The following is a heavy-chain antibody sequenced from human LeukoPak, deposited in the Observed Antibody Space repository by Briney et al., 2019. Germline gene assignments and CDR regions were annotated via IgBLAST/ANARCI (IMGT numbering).Heavy chain of an antibody. CDR1: GYNFANYW. CDR3: AGAGSGYFNFDY. J-gene: IGHJ4*02. D-gene: IGHD3-22*01. V-gene: IGHV5-51*01. Sequence: NLGESLKISCKGSGYNFANYWIGWVRQMPGKGLEWMGIIYPGDSDTTYSPSFQGQVTISADKSISTAYLQWSSLKASDTAMYYCAGAGSGYFNFDYWGQGTLVTVSS. CDR2: IYPGDSDT.